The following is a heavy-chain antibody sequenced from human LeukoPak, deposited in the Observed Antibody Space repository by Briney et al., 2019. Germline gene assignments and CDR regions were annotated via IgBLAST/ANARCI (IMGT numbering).Heavy chain of an antibody. V-gene: IGHV4-59*01. Sequence: SETLSLTCTVSGGSISNYYWSWIRQPPGKGLEWIGYIYYSGSTNYNPSLKSRVTISVDTSKNQFSLKLSSVTAADTAVYYFGRNVADIVVVPTAMEGAFDIWGQGTMVIVSS. CDR1: GGSISNYY. CDR3: GRNVADIVVVPTAMEGAFDI. J-gene: IGHJ3*02. D-gene: IGHD2-2*01. CDR2: IYYSGST.